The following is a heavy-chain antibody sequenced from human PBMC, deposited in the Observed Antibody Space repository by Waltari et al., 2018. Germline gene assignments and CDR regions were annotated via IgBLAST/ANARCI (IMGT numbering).Heavy chain of an antibody. D-gene: IGHD3-16*02. CDR1: GFTFSSYG. CDR2: ISYDGSNK. J-gene: IGHJ3*02. V-gene: IGHV3-30*18. Sequence: QVQLVESGGGVVQPGRSLRLSCAASGFTFSSYGMHWVRQAPGKGLEWVAVISYDGSNKYYADSVKGRFTICRDNSKNTLYLQMNSLRAEDTAVYYCAKPQYDYIWGSYRNDAFDIWGQGTMVTVSS. CDR3: AKPQYDYIWGSYRNDAFDI.